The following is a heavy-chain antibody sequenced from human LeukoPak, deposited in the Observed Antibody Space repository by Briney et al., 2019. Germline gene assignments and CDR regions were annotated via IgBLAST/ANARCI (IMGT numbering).Heavy chain of an antibody. J-gene: IGHJ4*02. D-gene: IGHD2-15*01. CDR1: GGSFSGYD. CDR2: INHSGST. CDR3: ARRGYCSGGSCYPIDY. Sequence: ETLSLTCAVYGGSFSGYDWSWIRQPPGKGLEWMGEINHSGSTNYNPPLKSRVTISVATSNNHFSLKLSSVPAADTAVYYCARRGYCSGGSCYPIDYWGQGTLVTVSS. V-gene: IGHV4-34*01.